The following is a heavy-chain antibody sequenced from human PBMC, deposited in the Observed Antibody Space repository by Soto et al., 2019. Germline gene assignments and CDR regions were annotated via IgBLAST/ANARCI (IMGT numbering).Heavy chain of an antibody. Sequence: SETLSLTCTVSGGSISNAAYSWSWIRQPPGKGLEWIGYIYPSGMPFYNPSLRSRVTISIDRSNDQFSLNLKSVTAADTAVYYCARRDSGYYDSSGCHDYWGQGTLVTVSS. J-gene: IGHJ4*02. CDR1: GGSISNAAYS. CDR2: IYPSGMP. D-gene: IGHD3-22*01. V-gene: IGHV4-30-2*01. CDR3: ARRDSGYYDSSGCHDY.